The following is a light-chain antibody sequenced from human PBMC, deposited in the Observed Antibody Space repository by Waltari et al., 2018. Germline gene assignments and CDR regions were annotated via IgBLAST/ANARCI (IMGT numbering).Light chain of an antibody. Sequence: QSALTQPASVSGSPGQSITISCTGTSSDVGGYNYVSWYQQHPGKAPKLMIYDVRNRPSGVPNRFSGSKSGNTASLTISGLQAEDEADYYCSSYTSSSPVVFGGGTKLTVL. CDR1: SSDVGGYNY. J-gene: IGLJ2*01. CDR2: DVR. CDR3: SSYTSSSPVV. V-gene: IGLV2-14*03.